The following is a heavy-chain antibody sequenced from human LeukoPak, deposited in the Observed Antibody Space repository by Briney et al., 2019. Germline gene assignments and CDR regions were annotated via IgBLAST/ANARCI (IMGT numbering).Heavy chain of an antibody. CDR2: IYYSGNT. CDR1: GGSISSYY. CDR3: AREENAVFDY. J-gene: IGHJ4*02. D-gene: IGHD2-2*01. V-gene: IGHV4-59*01. Sequence: PSQTLSLTCTVSGGSISSYYWSWLRQPPGKGLEWIGYIYYSGNTSYNPSLKSRVTISVDTSKNQFSLKLSSVTAADTAVYYCAREENAVFDYWGQGTLVTVSS.